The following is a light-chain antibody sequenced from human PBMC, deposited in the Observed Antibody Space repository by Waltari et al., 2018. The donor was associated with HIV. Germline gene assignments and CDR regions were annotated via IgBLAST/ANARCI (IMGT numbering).Light chain of an antibody. CDR3: QTWGTGIWV. J-gene: IGLJ3*02. Sequence: QLVVTQSPSASASLGASVKLTCTLSSGHSNYAIAWHQQQPEKGPWYLMKINSDGSHDKGDVSPDRCSGSSSGAERYLSISSLQSEDEADYYCQTWGTGIWVFGGGTKLTVL. V-gene: IGLV4-69*01. CDR1: SGHSNYA. CDR2: INSDGSH.